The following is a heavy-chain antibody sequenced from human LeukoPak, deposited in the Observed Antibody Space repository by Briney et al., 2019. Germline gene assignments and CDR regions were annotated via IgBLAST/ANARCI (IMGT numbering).Heavy chain of an antibody. CDR3: ARVSGGYEITDFDY. V-gene: IGHV3-74*01. J-gene: IGHJ4*02. CDR2: INSDGSST. D-gene: IGHD3-22*01. Sequence: GGSLRLSCAASGFTVSSNYMSWVRQAPGKGLVWVSRINSDGSSTSYADSVKGRFTISRDNAKNTLYLQMNSLRAEDTAVYYCARVSGGYEITDFDYWGQGTLVTVSS. CDR1: GFTVSSNY.